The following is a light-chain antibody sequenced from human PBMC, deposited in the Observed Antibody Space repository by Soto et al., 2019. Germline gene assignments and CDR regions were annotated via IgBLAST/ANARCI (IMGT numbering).Light chain of an antibody. Sequence: MQMTQCPSTLSSSVGYRVTITCRASQSISSWLSWYQQKPGKAPKLLIYKASSLESGVPSRFSGSGSGKEFTITISSLQPDDFATYYCHQYNSYPYTFGQGTKVAIK. CDR1: QSISSW. V-gene: IGKV1-5*03. CDR3: HQYNSYPYT. J-gene: IGKJ2*01. CDR2: KAS.